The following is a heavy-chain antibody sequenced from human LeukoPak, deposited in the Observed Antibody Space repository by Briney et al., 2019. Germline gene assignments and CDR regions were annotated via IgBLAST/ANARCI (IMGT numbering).Heavy chain of an antibody. CDR3: VNDSNYDFWSGYYKGFDN. V-gene: IGHV3-20*04. Sequence: GGSLRLSCAASGFTSGFTFDDYGMNWVRQVPGKGLEWVSGISRDGGRTGYADSVQGRFTISRDNSRNSLHLQMNSLRVEDTAFYYCVNDSNYDFWSGYYKGFDNWGQGTLVTVSS. CDR1: GFTFDDYG. J-gene: IGHJ4*02. CDR2: ISRDGGRT. D-gene: IGHD3-3*01.